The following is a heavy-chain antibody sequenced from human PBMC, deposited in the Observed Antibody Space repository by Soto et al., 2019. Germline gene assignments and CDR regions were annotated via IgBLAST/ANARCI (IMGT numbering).Heavy chain of an antibody. CDR1: GYSISSGYY. Sequence: SEIRSLTCAVSGYSISSGYYWGWIRQPPGKGLEWIGSIYHSGSTYYNPSLKSRVTISVDTSKNQFSLKLSSVTAADTAVYYCARGGGGYAFWSGYYGDVAYSGMDVWGQGTTVTVS. J-gene: IGHJ6*02. CDR3: ARGGGGYAFWSGYYGDVAYSGMDV. D-gene: IGHD3-3*01. CDR2: IYHSGST. V-gene: IGHV4-38-2*01.